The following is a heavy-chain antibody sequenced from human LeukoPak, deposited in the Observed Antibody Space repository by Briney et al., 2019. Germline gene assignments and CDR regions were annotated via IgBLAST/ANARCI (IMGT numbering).Heavy chain of an antibody. Sequence: SETLSLTCTVSGGSISSSSYYWGWIRQPPGKGLEWIGSIYYSGSTYYNPSLKSRVTMSVDTSKNQFSLKLSSVTAADTAVYYCARSPFCSSTSCYVELPDDAFDIWGQGTMVTVSS. J-gene: IGHJ3*02. CDR3: ARSPFCSSTSCYVELPDDAFDI. CDR2: IYYSGST. D-gene: IGHD2-2*01. CDR1: GGSISSSSYY. V-gene: IGHV4-39*07.